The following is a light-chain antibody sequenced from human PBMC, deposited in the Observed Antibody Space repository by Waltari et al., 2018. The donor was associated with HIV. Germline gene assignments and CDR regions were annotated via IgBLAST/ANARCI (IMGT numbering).Light chain of an antibody. Sequence: QSVLTQPPSASGTPGPRVTISCSGSNSNHGRNSVNWYQQLPGTAPKLLIYSSNQRPLGVPDRFSGSKSGTSASLAISGLQSEDEADYYCAAWDDSRNAHVVFGGGTKLTVL. CDR1: NSNHGRNS. V-gene: IGLV1-44*01. J-gene: IGLJ2*01. CDR2: SSN. CDR3: AAWDDSRNAHVV.